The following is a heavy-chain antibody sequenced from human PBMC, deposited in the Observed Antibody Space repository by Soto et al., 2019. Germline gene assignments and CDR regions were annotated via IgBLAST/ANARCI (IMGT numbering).Heavy chain of an antibody. V-gene: IGHV4-34*01. CDR3: ARAKLHGSGSYLLRIGDYFHY. CDR2: INHSGST. CDR1: GGSFSGYY. D-gene: IGHD3-10*01. Sequence: QVQLQQWGAGLLKPSETLSLTCAVYGGSFSGYYWSWIRQPPGKGLEWIGEINHSGSTNYNPSLKSRVTISVDTSKNQFSLKLNSVTAADTAVYYCARAKLHGSGSYLLRIGDYFHYWGQGTLVTVSS. J-gene: IGHJ4*02.